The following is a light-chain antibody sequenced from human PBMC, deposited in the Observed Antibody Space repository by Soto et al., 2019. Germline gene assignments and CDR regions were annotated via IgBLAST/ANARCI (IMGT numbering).Light chain of an antibody. CDR2: EVT. V-gene: IGLV2-14*01. Sequence: QSALTQPASVSGSPGQSITISCTGTSSDNGRYNFVSWYQQHPGKAPKLLVYEVTNRPSGVSNRFSGSKSGNTASLTIFGLQTEDEADYYCSSYTSVTTFVVFGTGTKVTVL. J-gene: IGLJ1*01. CDR1: SSDNGRYNF. CDR3: SSYTSVTTFVV.